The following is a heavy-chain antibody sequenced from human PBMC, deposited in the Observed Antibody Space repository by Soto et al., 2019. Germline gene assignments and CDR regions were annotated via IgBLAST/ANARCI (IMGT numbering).Heavy chain of an antibody. Sequence: GGSLRLSCAASGFAFNNYNMTWVRQAPGRGLEWVSSISGSGIDIHFTDSVKGPFTISRDDAKTSLYLQMDSLRPEDTAISYCAREGVTNSTCYYFDLWGHGSLVTVSS. D-gene: IGHD7-27*01. J-gene: IGHJ4*01. CDR1: GFAFNNYN. CDR2: ISGSGIDI. V-gene: IGHV3-21*04. CDR3: AREGVTNSTCYYFDL.